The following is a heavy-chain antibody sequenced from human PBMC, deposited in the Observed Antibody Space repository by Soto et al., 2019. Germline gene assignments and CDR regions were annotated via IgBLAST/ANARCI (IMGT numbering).Heavy chain of an antibody. J-gene: IGHJ4*02. Sequence: QELLVESGGGVVQPGRSLRLSCAASASIFRGYGMHWVRQAPGKGLQWVAVIWFDGSNKYYADSVKGRFTISSDNSNNQLYLQRDSVRAEDTAVYYCASDGIGGTAFRGFCDYWGQGVLVTVSS. V-gene: IGHV3-33*01. CDR2: IWFDGSNK. D-gene: IGHD1-7*01. CDR3: ASDGIGGTAFRGFCDY. CDR1: ASIFRGYG.